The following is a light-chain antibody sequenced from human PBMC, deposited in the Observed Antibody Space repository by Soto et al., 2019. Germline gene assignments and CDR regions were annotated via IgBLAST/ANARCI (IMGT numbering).Light chain of an antibody. J-gene: IGLJ2*01. CDR2: YDD. CDR3: AAWDDSLNGQV. Sequence: QSGLTQPPSVSEAPRPRVTSSCSGSSSNIGNNAVNWYQQLPGKAPKLLIYYDDLLPSGVSDRFSGSKSGTSASLAISGLQSEDEADYYCAAWDDSLNGQVFGGGTKLTVL. CDR1: SSNIGNNA. V-gene: IGLV1-36*01.